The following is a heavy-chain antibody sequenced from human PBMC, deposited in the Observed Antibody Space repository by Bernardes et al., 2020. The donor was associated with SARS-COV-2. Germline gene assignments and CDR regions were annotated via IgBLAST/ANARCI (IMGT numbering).Heavy chain of an antibody. D-gene: IGHD3-10*01. Sequence: ASVKVSCKASGYTFTRYYIHWVRQAPGQGLEWMGWINPNSGGTRYAQKFQGRVTMTRDTSISTAYMELSRLRSDDTAVYYCARAYSSGSDYYDMDVWGQGTTVTVSS. V-gene: IGHV1-2*02. CDR3: ARAYSSGSDYYDMDV. CDR2: INPNSGGT. J-gene: IGHJ6*02. CDR1: GYTFTRYY.